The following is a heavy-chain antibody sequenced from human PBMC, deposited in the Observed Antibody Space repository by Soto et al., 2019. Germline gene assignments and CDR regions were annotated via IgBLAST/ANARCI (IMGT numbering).Heavy chain of an antibody. CDR2: ISGSGGST. Sequence: GGSLRLSCAASGFTFSSYAMSWVRQAPGKGLEWVSAISGSGGSTYYADSVKGRFTISRDNSKNTLYLQMNSLRAEDTAVYYCAKDLMRDYDFWSGSSYYYYGMDVWGQGTTVTVSS. CDR3: AKDLMRDYDFWSGSSYYYYGMDV. V-gene: IGHV3-23*01. D-gene: IGHD3-3*01. CDR1: GFTFSSYA. J-gene: IGHJ6*02.